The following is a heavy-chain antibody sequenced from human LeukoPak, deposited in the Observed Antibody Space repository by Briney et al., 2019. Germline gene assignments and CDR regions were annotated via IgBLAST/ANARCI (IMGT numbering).Heavy chain of an antibody. CDR2: IWYDGSEK. V-gene: IGHV3-33*01. Sequence: PGRSLRLSCAASGFTFSTYGMQWVRQAPGKGLEWVAAIWYDGSEKYYADSVKGRFTISRDNSKDTLYVQVNSLRAEDTAVYYCARDVSSGYLGFDYWGQGTLVTVSS. CDR3: ARDVSSGYLGFDY. CDR1: GFTFSTYG. D-gene: IGHD3-22*01. J-gene: IGHJ4*02.